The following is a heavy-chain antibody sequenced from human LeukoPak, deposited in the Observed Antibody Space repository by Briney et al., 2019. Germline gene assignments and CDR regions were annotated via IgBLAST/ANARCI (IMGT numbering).Heavy chain of an antibody. J-gene: IGHJ4*02. CDR1: GDFISSGDYY. Sequence: KPSQTLSLTCTVSGDFISSGDYYWSWIRQPAGKGLEWIGRIYTSGSTNYNPSLKSRVTISVDTSKNQFSLKLSSVTAADTAVYYCARGREAWYSYGKPYDYWGQGTLVTVSS. CDR2: IYTSGST. V-gene: IGHV4-61*02. D-gene: IGHD5-18*01. CDR3: ARGREAWYSYGKPYDY.